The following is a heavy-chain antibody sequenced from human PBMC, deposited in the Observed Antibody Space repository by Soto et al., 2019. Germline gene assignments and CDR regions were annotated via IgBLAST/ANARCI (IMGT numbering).Heavy chain of an antibody. CDR1: GGSFSSYY. J-gene: IGHJ6*02. CDR2: IYYSGTT. V-gene: IGHV4-59*12. Sequence: SETLSLTCAVYGGSFSSYYWSWIRQPPGKGLEWIGYIYYSGTTNYNPSLKSRVTISVDTSKNQFSLKLSSVTAADTAVYYCARWPAQPRPFYYYYVMDVWGQGTTVIVSS. D-gene: IGHD6-25*01. CDR3: ARWPAQPRPFYYYYVMDV.